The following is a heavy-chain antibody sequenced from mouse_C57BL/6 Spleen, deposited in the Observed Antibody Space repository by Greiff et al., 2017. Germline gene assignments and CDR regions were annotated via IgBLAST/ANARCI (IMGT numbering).Heavy chain of an antibody. CDR1: GYTFTSYW. D-gene: IGHD2-4*01. J-gene: IGHJ4*01. CDR3: AIYYYYDTYYAMDY. V-gene: IGHV1-55*01. Sequence: VQLQQPGAELVKPGASVKMSCKASGYTFTSYWITWVKQRPGQGLEWIGDMYTGSGSTNYNEKFKSKATLTVDTSSSPAYMQLSSLTSEDSAVYYCAIYYYYDTYYAMDYWCQGTSVTVSS. CDR2: MYTGSGST.